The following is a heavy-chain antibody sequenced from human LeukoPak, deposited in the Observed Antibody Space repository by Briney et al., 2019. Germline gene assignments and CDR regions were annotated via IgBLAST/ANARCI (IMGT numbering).Heavy chain of an antibody. CDR1: GGSLSSGSYY. Sequence: SETLSLTCTVSGGSLSSGSYYWSWPRHPAGKGLEWIGRIYTSGSTNYNPSLKSRVTISVDTSKNQFSLKLSSVTAADTAEYYCASLDGEFDYWGQGTLVTVSS. CDR3: ASLDGEFDY. J-gene: IGHJ4*02. CDR2: IYTSGST. D-gene: IGHD5-24*01. V-gene: IGHV4-61*02.